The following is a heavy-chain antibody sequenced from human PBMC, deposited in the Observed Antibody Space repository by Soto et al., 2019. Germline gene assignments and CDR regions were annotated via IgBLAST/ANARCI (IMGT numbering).Heavy chain of an antibody. CDR3: ARDLGTFVFDY. Sequence: QVQLQESGPGLVKPSQTLSLTCTVSGGSISSGGYFWHWIRQHPGKGLEWIGYIFYSGSTLYNLSLKSRVAISVDTSKNQFSLKLTSVTAAATAVYYCARDLGTFVFDYWGQGTLVTVSS. V-gene: IGHV4-31*03. J-gene: IGHJ4*02. CDR2: IFYSGST. D-gene: IGHD3-10*01. CDR1: GGSISSGGYF.